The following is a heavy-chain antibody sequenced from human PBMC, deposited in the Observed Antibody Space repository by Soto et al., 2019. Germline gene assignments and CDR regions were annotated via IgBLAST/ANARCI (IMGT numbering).Heavy chain of an antibody. CDR2: IIALFGIT. J-gene: IGHJ5*02. CDR3: AASTTVTINWFDP. Sequence: QVQLVQSGADVKKPGSSVKVSCKASGGTFTSSAITWVRQAPGQGLEWMGGIIALFGITNYAQKFQGRVTITADESTSTAYMELSSLRSEDTAVYYCAASTTVTINWFDPWGQGTLVTVSS. CDR1: GGTFTSSA. D-gene: IGHD4-4*01. V-gene: IGHV1-69*01.